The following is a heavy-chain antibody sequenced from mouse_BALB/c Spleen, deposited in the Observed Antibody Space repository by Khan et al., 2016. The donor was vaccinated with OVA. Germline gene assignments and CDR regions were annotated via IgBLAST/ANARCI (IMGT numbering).Heavy chain of an antibody. D-gene: IGHD2-14*01. CDR3: ARVGYAGTMDS. Sequence: QVQLKQSGPELKKPGEPVKISCKASGYTFTKNGMNWAKQAPGQGLKWMGWINTYTGEPTYAADFKGRFAFSLETSASTAYLQINNLKNEDTATDFCARVGYAGTMDSWGQGTSVTVSP. CDR1: GYTFTKNG. V-gene: IGHV9-3-1*01. CDR2: INTYTGEP. J-gene: IGHJ4*01.